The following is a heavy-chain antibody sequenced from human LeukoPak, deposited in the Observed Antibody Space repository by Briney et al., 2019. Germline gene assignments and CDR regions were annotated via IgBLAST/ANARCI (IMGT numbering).Heavy chain of an antibody. CDR3: ATDFFTMGFSY. J-gene: IGHJ4*02. CDR2: FDPEDGET. D-gene: IGHD3-3*01. CDR1: GYTLTELS. V-gene: IGHV1-24*01. Sequence: ASVKVSCXASGYTLTELSMHWVRQAPGKGLAWMGGFDPEDGETIYAQKFQGRVTMTEDTSTDTAYMELSSLRSEDTAVYYCATDFFTMGFSYWGQGTLVTVSS.